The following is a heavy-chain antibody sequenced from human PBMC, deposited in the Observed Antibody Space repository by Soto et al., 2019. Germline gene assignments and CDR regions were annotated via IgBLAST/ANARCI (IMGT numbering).Heavy chain of an antibody. J-gene: IGHJ4*02. D-gene: IGHD3-10*01. CDR2: ISYDGSNK. CDR1: GFTFSSYG. Sequence: QVQLVESGGGVVQPGKSLRLSCAGSGFTFSSYGMDWVRQAPGKRLECVAVISYDGSNKYYADSVKGRFTISRDNSKNTLYLQMSSQRADDTAVYYCAKDRMGAWVRGHVDYWGQGTLVTVSS. V-gene: IGHV3-30*18. CDR3: AKDRMGAWVRGHVDY.